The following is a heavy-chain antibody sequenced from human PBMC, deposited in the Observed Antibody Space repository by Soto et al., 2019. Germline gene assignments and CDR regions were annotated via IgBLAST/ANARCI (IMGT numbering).Heavy chain of an antibody. D-gene: IGHD2-21*02. CDR1: GGSISSGDYY. V-gene: IGHV4-30-4*01. CDR2: IYDSGST. J-gene: IGHJ6*02. Sequence: QVQLQESGPGLVKPSQTLSLTCTVSGGSISSGDYYWSWLRQPPGKGLEWIGYIYDSGSTYYNPSLKSRVTLSLDTSKNQFTLNQGSVTAADTAVYYCARAYCGGDWSYYYDYYGMDVWGPGTTVNVSS. CDR3: ARAYCGGDWSYYYDYYGMDV.